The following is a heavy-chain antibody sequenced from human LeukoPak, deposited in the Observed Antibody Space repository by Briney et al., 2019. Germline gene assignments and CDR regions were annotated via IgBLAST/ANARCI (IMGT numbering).Heavy chain of an antibody. D-gene: IGHD4-17*01. CDR1: GGSISSSSYY. CDR3: ARQAPTEGAFDI. Sequence: NSSETLSLTCTVSGGSISSSSYYWGWIRQPPGKGLEWIGSIYYSGSTYYNPSLKSRVTISVDTSKNQFSLKLSSVTAADTAVYYCARQAPTEGAFDIWGQGTMVTVSS. CDR2: IYYSGST. J-gene: IGHJ3*02. V-gene: IGHV4-39*01.